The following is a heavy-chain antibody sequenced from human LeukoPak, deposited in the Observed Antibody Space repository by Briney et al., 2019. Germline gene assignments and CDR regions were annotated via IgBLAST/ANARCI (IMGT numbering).Heavy chain of an antibody. D-gene: IGHD3-3*01. J-gene: IGHJ4*02. CDR1: GGSVTSTNW. V-gene: IGHV4-4*02. CDR2: VHLDGRT. Sequence: SGTLSRTCGVSGGSVTSTNWWTWVRQPPGKGLEWIGEVHLDGRTNYNPSLKSRLTISVDLSENHISLKLTSVTAADTAVYYCAREGGFFRPLDYSGQGTLATVSS. CDR3: AREGGFFRPLDY.